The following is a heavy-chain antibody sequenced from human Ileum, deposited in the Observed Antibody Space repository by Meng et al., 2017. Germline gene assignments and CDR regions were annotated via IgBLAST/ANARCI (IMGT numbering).Heavy chain of an antibody. J-gene: IGHJ4*02. CDR3: ARGHYDKYFDS. Sequence: QGQLQESGPGLVRPSETLSLTCTISGGSVNTGSYYWSWIRQPPGKGLEWIGYMYFRGSTKYNASLKSRVSISVDTSKKQFSLNLTSVTAADTAVYYCARGHYDKYFDSWGQGTLVTVSS. V-gene: IGHV4-61*01. CDR2: MYFRGST. D-gene: IGHD3-22*01. CDR1: GGSVNTGSYY.